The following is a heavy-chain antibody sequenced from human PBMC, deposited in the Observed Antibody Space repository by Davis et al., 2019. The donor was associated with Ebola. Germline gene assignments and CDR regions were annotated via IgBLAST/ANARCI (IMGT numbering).Heavy chain of an antibody. V-gene: IGHV3-30*03. J-gene: IGHJ3*02. Sequence: GESLKISCAASGFTFSSYGMHWVRQAPGKGLEWVAVISYDGSNKYYADSVKGRFTISRDNSKNTLYLQMNSLRAEDTAVYYCARDGGWVRPAFDIWGQGTMVTVSS. CDR2: ISYDGSNK. D-gene: IGHD6-19*01. CDR1: GFTFSSYG. CDR3: ARDGGWVRPAFDI.